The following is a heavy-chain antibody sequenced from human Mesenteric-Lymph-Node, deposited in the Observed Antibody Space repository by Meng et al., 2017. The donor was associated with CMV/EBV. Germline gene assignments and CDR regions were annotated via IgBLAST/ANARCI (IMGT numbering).Heavy chain of an antibody. CDR2: INHSGST. D-gene: IGHD3-9*01. V-gene: IGHV4-34*01. CDR1: GGSFSGYY. Sequence: NQSCAGCLKPSATLSVTCAVYGGSFSGYYWNWIRQSPEKGLEWIGEINHSGSTTYNPSFTSRIIISVDTSTNQISLNMSSVTAADTAVYYCARGSSYDILTGYFDYWGQGALVTVSS. CDR3: ARGSSYDILTGYFDY. J-gene: IGHJ4*02.